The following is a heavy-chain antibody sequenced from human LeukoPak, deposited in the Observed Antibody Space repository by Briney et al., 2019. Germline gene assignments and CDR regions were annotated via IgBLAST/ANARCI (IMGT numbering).Heavy chain of an antibody. CDR3: ARGLQYHEPLYFDS. J-gene: IGHJ4*02. V-gene: IGHV3-21*06. CDR2: ISVGSTYI. Sequence: GGSLRLSCAASGFTFSTYTMNWVRQAPGKGLEWVSSISVGSTYISYPDSVKGRFTISRDSAKNSLYLQVNSLRDEDSAVYYCARGLQYHEPLYFDSWGQGTLVTVSS. D-gene: IGHD4-11*01. CDR1: GFTFSTYT.